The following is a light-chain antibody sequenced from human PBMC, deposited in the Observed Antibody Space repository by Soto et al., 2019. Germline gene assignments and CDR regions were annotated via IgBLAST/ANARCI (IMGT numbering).Light chain of an antibody. CDR2: DVS. Sequence: QSALTQPRSVSGSPGQSVTISCTGTSSDVGGYNYVSWYQQHPGKAPKLMIYDVSKRPSGVPDRFSGSKSGNTASLTISGLQAEDEADYYCCSYAGSYLWVFVGGTKLTVL. V-gene: IGLV2-11*01. J-gene: IGLJ3*02. CDR1: SSDVGGYNY. CDR3: CSYAGSYLWV.